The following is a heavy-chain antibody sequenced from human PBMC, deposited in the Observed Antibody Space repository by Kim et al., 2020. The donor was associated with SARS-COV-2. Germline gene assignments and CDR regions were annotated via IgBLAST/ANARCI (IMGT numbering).Heavy chain of an antibody. CDR2: IKSKTDGGTT. CDR1: GFTFSNAW. Sequence: GGSLRLSCAASGFTFSNAWMSWVRQAPGKGLEWVGRIKSKTDGGTTDYAAPVKGRFTISSDDSNNTLYLQMNSRKTEDTAVYYCTTDWPGMDVWGQGIRDTVSS. J-gene: IGHJ6*02. V-gene: IGHV3-15*01. CDR3: TTDWPGMDV. D-gene: IGHD3-10*01.